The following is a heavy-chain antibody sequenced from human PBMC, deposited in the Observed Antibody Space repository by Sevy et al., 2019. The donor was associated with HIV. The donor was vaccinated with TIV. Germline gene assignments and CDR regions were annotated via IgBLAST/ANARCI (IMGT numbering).Heavy chain of an antibody. J-gene: IGHJ4*02. CDR2: ITPFFGTI. Sequence: APVKVSCKASGGTISNYGFSWVRQAPGQGLEWVGGITPFFGTINYAQKFQDRVTITADESAGTVYLELSRLRSEDTAVYYCARGNAVTGRGDYFDFWGRGTLVTVSS. CDR1: GGTISNYG. V-gene: IGHV1-69*13. CDR3: ARGNAVTGRGDYFDF. D-gene: IGHD2-21*02.